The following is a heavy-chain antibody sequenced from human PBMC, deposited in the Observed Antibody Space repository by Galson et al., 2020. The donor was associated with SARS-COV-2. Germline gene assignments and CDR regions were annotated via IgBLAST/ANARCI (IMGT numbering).Heavy chain of an antibody. CDR2: IAWDDDK. D-gene: IGHD4-17*01. CDR1: GFSLSTSGMC. Sequence: SGPTLVKPTQTLTLTCTFSGFSLSTSGMCVSWIRQPPGKALEWLARIAWDDDKYYSTSLKTRLTISKDTSKNQVVLTMTNMDPVDTATYYCAWFQSSTVTFDYWGQGTLVTVSS. V-gene: IGHV2-70*11. J-gene: IGHJ4*02. CDR3: AWFQSSTVTFDY.